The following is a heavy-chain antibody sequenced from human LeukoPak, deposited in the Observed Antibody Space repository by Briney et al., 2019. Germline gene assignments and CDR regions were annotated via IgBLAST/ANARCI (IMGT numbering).Heavy chain of an antibody. CDR3: ATGVTTVTAPLDY. J-gene: IGHJ4*02. CDR1: GYTFTSYY. V-gene: IGHV1-18*04. D-gene: IGHD4-17*01. Sequence: ASVKVSCKASGYTFTSYYMHWVRQAPGQGLEWMGWISAYNGNTNYAQRLQGRVTMTTDTSTSTAYMELRSLRSDDTAVYYCATGVTTVTAPLDYWGQGTLVTVSS. CDR2: ISAYNGNT.